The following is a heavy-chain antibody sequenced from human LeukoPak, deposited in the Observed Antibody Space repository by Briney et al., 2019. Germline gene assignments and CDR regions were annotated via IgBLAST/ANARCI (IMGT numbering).Heavy chain of an antibody. CDR1: GGSISSGGYY. V-gene: IGHV4-30-2*01. CDR3: ARDAGTTSDTHYYYYYMDV. CDR2: IYHSGST. D-gene: IGHD1-7*01. J-gene: IGHJ6*03. Sequence: TPSETLSLTCTVSGGSISSGGYYGSWIRQAPGKGLEWIGYIYHSGSTYYNPSLKSRVTISVDRSKNQFSLKLSSVTAADTAVYYCARDAGTTSDTHYYYYYMDVWGKGTTVTVSS.